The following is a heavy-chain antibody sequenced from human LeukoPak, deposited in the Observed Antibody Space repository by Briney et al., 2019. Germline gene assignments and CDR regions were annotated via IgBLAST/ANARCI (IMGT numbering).Heavy chain of an antibody. J-gene: IGHJ4*02. CDR3: ARGEYFDWLYRSQYYFDY. CDR2: INHSGST. CDR1: AGSFSGYY. V-gene: IGHV4-34*01. D-gene: IGHD3-9*01. Sequence: SETLSLTGAVYAGSFSGYYWSWLRQPPGKGWEWMGEINHSGSTNYNPTLKSRVTISVDTSKNQFSLKLSSVTAADTAVYYRARGEYFDWLYRSQYYFDYWGQGTLVTVSS.